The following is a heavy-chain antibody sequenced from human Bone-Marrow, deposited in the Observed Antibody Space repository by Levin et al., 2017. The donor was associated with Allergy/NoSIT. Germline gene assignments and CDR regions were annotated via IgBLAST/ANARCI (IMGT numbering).Heavy chain of an antibody. Sequence: ETLSLTCAASGFTVSSNYMSWVRQAPGKGLEWVSVIYSGGSTYYADSVKGRFTISRDNSKNTLYLQMNSLRAEDTAVYYCARAPVYYYGMDVWGQGTTVTVSS. V-gene: IGHV3-53*01. CDR2: IYSGGST. CDR3: ARAPVYYYGMDV. J-gene: IGHJ6*02. CDR1: GFTVSSNY.